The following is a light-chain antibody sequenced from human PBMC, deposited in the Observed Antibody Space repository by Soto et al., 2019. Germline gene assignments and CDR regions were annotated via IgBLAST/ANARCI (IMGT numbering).Light chain of an antibody. J-gene: IGKJ4*01. CDR3: QHYNNWPPLT. V-gene: IGKV3-15*01. Sequence: EIVMTQSPATLSVSPGERATFSCRASQNVSSNLAWYQQKPGQAPRLLIYGASTRATGIPVRFSGSGSGTEFTLTISSLQSEDFAVYYCQHYNNWPPLTFGGGTKVEIK. CDR2: GAS. CDR1: QNVSSN.